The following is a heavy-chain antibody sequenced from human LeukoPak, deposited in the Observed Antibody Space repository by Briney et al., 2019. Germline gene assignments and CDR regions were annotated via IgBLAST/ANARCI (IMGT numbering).Heavy chain of an antibody. CDR2: IYSSGTT. D-gene: IGHD2/OR15-2a*01. J-gene: IGHJ4*02. CDR3: ARDSAPNLLAYFDY. Sequence: SETLSLTCTVSGGSISSYYWSWIRQPAGKGLEWIGRIYSSGTTDYNPSLKSRVSMSVDTSRNQFSLKLSSVTAADTAVYYCARDSAPNLLAYFDYWGQGILVTVSS. CDR1: GGSISSYY. V-gene: IGHV4-4*07.